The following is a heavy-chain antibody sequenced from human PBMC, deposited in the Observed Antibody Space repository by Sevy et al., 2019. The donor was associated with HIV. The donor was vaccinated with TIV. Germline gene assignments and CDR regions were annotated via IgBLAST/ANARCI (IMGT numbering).Heavy chain of an antibody. CDR2: ISWSSGNI. V-gene: IGHV3-9*01. Sequence: GGSLRLSCTASGFTFDDYTMNWVRQAPGKGLEWVSGISWSSGNIAYADSVEGRFTNSRDNAKNSLYLQMNSLRVEDTALYYCVKDRSGSYSFDYWGQGTLVTVSS. J-gene: IGHJ4*02. CDR3: VKDRSGSYSFDY. D-gene: IGHD1-26*01. CDR1: GFTFDDYT.